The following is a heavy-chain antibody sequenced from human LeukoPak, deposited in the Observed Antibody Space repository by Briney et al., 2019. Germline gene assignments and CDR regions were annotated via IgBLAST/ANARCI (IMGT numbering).Heavy chain of an antibody. CDR2: IKQDGSEK. J-gene: IGHJ4*02. Sequence: GGSQRLSCAASGFTFSNYAMSWVRQAPGRGLEWVANIKQDGSEKYYVDFVKGRFTISRDNTKNSLYLQMNSLRAEDTAVYYCASIVEEFGELLYDYWGQGTLVTVSS. V-gene: IGHV3-7*01. CDR3: ASIVEEFGELLYDY. D-gene: IGHD3-10*01. CDR1: GFTFSNYA.